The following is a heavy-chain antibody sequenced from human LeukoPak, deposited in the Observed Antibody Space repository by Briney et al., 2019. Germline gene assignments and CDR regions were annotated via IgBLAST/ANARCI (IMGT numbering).Heavy chain of an antibody. CDR1: GFTFSSDA. J-gene: IGHJ4*02. CDR3: AKDKGIHGAEVFDY. D-gene: IGHD5-18*01. V-gene: IGHV3-23*01. Sequence: GGSLRLSCAASGFTFSSDAMTWVRQAPGKGLEWVSTISAGGDSTYYANSVKGRFTISRDNSKNTLYPQVNSLRAEDTAVYYCAKDKGIHGAEVFDYWGQGTLVTVTS. CDR2: ISAGGDST.